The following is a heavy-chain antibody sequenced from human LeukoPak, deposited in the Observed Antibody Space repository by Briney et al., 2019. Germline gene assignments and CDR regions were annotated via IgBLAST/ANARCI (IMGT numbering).Heavy chain of an antibody. Sequence: SETLSLTCTVSSGSISSGDYYWSWIRQPPGKGLEWIGYIYYSGSTYHNPSLKSRVTISVDTSMNQFSLKLSSVTAADTAVYYCARHDYSNYSFDYWGQGTLVTVSS. CDR1: SGSISSGDYY. J-gene: IGHJ4*02. V-gene: IGHV4-30-4*01. CDR3: ARHDYSNYSFDY. CDR2: IYYSGST. D-gene: IGHD4-11*01.